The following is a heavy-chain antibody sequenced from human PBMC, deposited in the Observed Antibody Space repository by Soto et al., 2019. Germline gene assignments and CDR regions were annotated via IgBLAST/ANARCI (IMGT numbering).Heavy chain of an antibody. CDR3: AAWGTDYYYYGMDV. Sequence: SETLSLTCTVSGGSISSGDYYWSWIRQPPGKGLEWIGYIYYSGSTYYNPSLKSRVTISVDTSKNQFSLKLSSVTAADTAVYYCAAWGTDYYYYGMDVWGQGTTVTVSS. CDR2: IYYSGST. V-gene: IGHV4-30-4*01. J-gene: IGHJ6*02. CDR1: GGSISSGDYY. D-gene: IGHD3-16*01.